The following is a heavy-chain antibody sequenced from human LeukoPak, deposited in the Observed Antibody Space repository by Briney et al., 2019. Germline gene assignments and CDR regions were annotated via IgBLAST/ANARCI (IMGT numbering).Heavy chain of an antibody. D-gene: IGHD5-12*01. J-gene: IGHJ4*02. CDR1: GFTFSSYW. CDR2: INHDGTRT. Sequence: GGSLRLSCVASGFTFSSYWMQWVRHAPGKGLAWVSHINHDGTRTTYADSVKGRFTISRDNVKSTVFLQMNSLTAEDTAIYYCARDDVVARTGLGDSWGQGTLVTVSA. CDR3: ARDDVVARTGLGDS. V-gene: IGHV3-74*01.